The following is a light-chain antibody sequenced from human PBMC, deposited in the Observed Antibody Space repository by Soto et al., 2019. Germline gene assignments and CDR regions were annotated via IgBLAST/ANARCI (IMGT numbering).Light chain of an antibody. CDR3: QESYTGPAVS. CDR2: ATS. V-gene: IGKV1-39*01. Sequence: DIQMTQSPSSLSASLGDRVTITCRASQNIDNYLNWYQHKPGKAPKLLIYATSTLQSGVPSRFSGSGSGTEFTLTISSLQPEDFATYFCQESYTGPAVSFGGGIKVDIK. J-gene: IGKJ4*01. CDR1: QNIDNY.